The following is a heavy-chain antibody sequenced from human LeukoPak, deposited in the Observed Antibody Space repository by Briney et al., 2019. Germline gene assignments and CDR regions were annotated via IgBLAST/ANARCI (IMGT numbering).Heavy chain of an antibody. J-gene: IGHJ6*03. D-gene: IGHD2-15*01. V-gene: IGHV3-64*02. CDR3: ARESCYGGSCYSDRFYYYMDV. Sequence: GRSLRLSCAASGFAISSYAMHWVRQAPGHGLKYVSAISSHGGNTYYEESVQGIFTISRDNSKNTLYLQMGRLRAEDMAVYYCARESCYGGSCYSDRFYYYMDVWGKGPTVTVSS. CDR1: GFAISSYA. CDR2: ISSHGGNT.